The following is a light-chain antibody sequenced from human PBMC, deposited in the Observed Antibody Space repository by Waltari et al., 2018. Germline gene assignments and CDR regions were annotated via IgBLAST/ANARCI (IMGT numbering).Light chain of an antibody. Sequence: QSVLTQPPSVSGAPGQRVTISCTGTTSNIGAGYPVYWYQHLPGTVPKLLIFVNSNRPSGVPDRFSGSKSGTSASLVITGLQAEDEADYYCQSYDSSLSGKVFGGGTKLTVL. J-gene: IGLJ2*01. CDR1: TSNIGAGYP. CDR3: QSYDSSLSGKV. CDR2: VNS. V-gene: IGLV1-40*01.